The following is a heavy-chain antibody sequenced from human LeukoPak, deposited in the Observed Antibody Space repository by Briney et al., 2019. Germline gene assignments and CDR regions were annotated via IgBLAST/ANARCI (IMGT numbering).Heavy chain of an antibody. V-gene: IGHV3-13*05. J-gene: IGHJ6*04. D-gene: IGHD3-10*01. CDR3: ARSRRNYYGSGSYYRLSYYYYGMDV. Sequence: GGSLRLSCAASGFTFSSYDMHWVRQATGKGLEWVSAIGTAGDPYYPGSVKGRFTISRENAKNSLYLQMNSLRAGDTAVYYCARSRRNYYGSGSYYRLSYYYYGMDVWGKGTTVTVSS. CDR2: IGTAGDP. CDR1: GFTFSSYD.